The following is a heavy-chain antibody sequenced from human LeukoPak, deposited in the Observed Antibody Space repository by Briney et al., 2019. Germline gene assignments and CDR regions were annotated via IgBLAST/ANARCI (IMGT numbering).Heavy chain of an antibody. CDR3: ATLNKGTPEAPDY. CDR2: FDPEDGET. CDR1: GYTLTELS. V-gene: IGHV1-24*01. Sequence: GASVKVSCKVSGYTLTELSMHWVRQAPGKGLEWMGGFDPEDGETIYAQKFQGRVTMTEDTSTDTAYMELSSLRSEDTAVNYCATLNKGTPEAPDYWGQGTLVTVSS. D-gene: IGHD1-14*01. J-gene: IGHJ4*02.